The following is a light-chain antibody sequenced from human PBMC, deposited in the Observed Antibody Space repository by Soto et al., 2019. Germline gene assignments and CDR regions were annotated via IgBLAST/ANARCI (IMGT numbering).Light chain of an antibody. CDR2: DAS. J-gene: IGKJ4*01. V-gene: IGKV3-11*01. Sequence: EIVLTQSPATLSLSPGERATLSCRASQSVSSYLDWYQLKPGQAPRLLIYDASNRATGIPARFSGSGSGTDFTLTISGLEPEDFAVYYCQQRSNWPLTFGGGTKVEIK. CDR1: QSVSSY. CDR3: QQRSNWPLT.